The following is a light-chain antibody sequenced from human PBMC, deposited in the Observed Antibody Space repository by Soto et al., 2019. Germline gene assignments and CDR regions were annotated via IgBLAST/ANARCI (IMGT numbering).Light chain of an antibody. CDR1: SSNIGSNT. J-gene: IGLJ1*01. CDR3: AAWDDSLNGRI. V-gene: IGLV1-44*01. CDR2: NNN. Sequence: QSVLTQPPSASGTPGQRVTISCSGSSSNIGSNTVSWYQQLPGTAPKLLIYNNNQRPSGVPDRFSGSKSGTSASLAISGLXSEDEADYYCAAWDDSLNGRIFGAGTKVTVL.